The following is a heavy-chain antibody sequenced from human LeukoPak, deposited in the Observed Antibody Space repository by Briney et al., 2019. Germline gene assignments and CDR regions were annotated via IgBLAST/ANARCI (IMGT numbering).Heavy chain of an antibody. CDR1: GFTFRSYG. D-gene: IGHD3-22*01. Sequence: GGSLRLSCAASGFTFRSYGMHWVRQAPGKGLEWVAFIRYDGNNKYYADSVKGRFTISRDNSKNTVYLQMNSLRAEDTAVYYCAKARYYFDSTGLDYWGQGTLVTVSS. V-gene: IGHV3-30*02. CDR3: AKARYYFDSTGLDY. J-gene: IGHJ4*02. CDR2: IRYDGNNK.